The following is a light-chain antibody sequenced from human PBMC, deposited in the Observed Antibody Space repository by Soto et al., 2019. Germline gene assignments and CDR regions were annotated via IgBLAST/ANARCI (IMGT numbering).Light chain of an antibody. Sequence: EIVLTQSPGTLSLSPGERATLSCRASQSVSSSYLAWYQQKPGQAPMLLIHGTYSRATGIPDRFSGSGSGTEFTRTRSRQEREAFAVYYCQHYGTVDQGTEVDI. J-gene: IGKJ1*01. CDR1: QSVSSSY. CDR2: GTY. V-gene: IGKV3-20*01. CDR3: QHYGT.